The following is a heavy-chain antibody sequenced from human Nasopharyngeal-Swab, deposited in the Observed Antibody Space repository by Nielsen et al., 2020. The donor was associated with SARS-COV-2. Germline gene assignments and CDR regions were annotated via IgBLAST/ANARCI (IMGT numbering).Heavy chain of an antibody. V-gene: IGHV3-66*01. D-gene: IGHD5-12*01. Sequence: GESLKISCAASGFTVSSNYMSWVRQAPGKGLEWVSVIYSGGSTYYADSVKGRFTISRDNSKNTLYLQMNSLRAEDTAVYYCAREGGYGSYWYFDLWGRGTLVTVSS. J-gene: IGHJ2*01. CDR3: AREGGYGSYWYFDL. CDR1: GFTVSSNY. CDR2: IYSGGST.